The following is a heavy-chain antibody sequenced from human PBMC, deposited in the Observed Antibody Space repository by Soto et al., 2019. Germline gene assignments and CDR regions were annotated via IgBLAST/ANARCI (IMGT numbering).Heavy chain of an antibody. D-gene: IGHD4-17*01. V-gene: IGHV3-33*01. CDR2: IWYDGSNK. J-gene: IGHJ3*02. CDR1: GFTFSSDG. Sequence: PGGSLRLSCAASGFTFSSDGMHWVRQAPGKGLEWVAVIWYDGSNKYYADSVKGRFTISRDNSKNTLYLQMNSLRAEDTAVYYCARQFYGDYYWDDAFDIWGQGTMVTVSS. CDR3: ARQFYGDYYWDDAFDI.